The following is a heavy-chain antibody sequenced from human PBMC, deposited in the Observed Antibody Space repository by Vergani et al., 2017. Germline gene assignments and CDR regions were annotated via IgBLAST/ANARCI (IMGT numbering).Heavy chain of an antibody. V-gene: IGHV5-51*01. CDR2: IYPGDSDN. CDR3: ARGIYGDYKVRYXFDY. D-gene: IGHD4-17*01. J-gene: IGHJ4*02. CDR1: GYSFTSYW. Sequence: EVQLVQSGAEVKKPGESLKISCKGSGYSFTSYWIGWVRQMPGKGLEWMGIIYPGDSDNRYSPSFQGQVTISADKSISTAYLQWSSLKASDTARYYCARGIYGDYKVRYXFDYGGQGTLVTVSS.